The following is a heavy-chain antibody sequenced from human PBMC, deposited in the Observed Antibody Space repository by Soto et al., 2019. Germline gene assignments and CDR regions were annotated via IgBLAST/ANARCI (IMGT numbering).Heavy chain of an antibody. J-gene: IGHJ4*01. CDR1: GYTFTSYG. CDR3: ATTRASYWYSSSSRPDDY. CDR2: ISAYNGNT. Sequence: ASVKVSCKASGYTFTSYGISWVRHAPGQVLEWMGWISAYNGNTNYAQKLQGRVTMTTDTSTSTAYMELRSLRSDDTAVYYCATTRASYWYSSSSRPDDYWGQGTLVTISS. V-gene: IGHV1-18*01. D-gene: IGHD6-6*01.